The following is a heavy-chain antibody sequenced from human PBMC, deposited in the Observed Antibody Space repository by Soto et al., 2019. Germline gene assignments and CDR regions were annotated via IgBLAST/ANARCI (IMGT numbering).Heavy chain of an antibody. J-gene: IGHJ4*02. V-gene: IGHV3-9*01. CDR1: GFTFDDYA. Sequence: EVQLVESGGGLVQPGRSLRLSCAASGFTFDDYAMHWVRQAPGKGLEWVSGISWNSGSIGYADSVKGRFTISRDNAKNSLYLQMNSLRAEDTALYYCAKEDSSGPYFDYWGQGTLVTVSS. CDR2: ISWNSGSI. D-gene: IGHD3-22*01. CDR3: AKEDSSGPYFDY.